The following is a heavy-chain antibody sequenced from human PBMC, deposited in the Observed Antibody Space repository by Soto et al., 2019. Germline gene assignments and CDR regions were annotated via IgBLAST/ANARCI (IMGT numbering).Heavy chain of an antibody. CDR1: GDSMTKNYRSWSMTNYYY. Sequence: SETLSLTCTVSGDSMTKNYRSWSMTNYYYWSWIRQTPGKGLEWIGYVESSGRTEYTPSLKSRVSMSLDTAKNQFSLKLRSVTAADTAVYSCARDNSGFWGGYFDSWGQGKLVTVSS. V-gene: IGHV4-61*08. D-gene: IGHD3-3*01. CDR3: ARDNSGFWGGYFDS. J-gene: IGHJ4*02. CDR2: VESSGRT.